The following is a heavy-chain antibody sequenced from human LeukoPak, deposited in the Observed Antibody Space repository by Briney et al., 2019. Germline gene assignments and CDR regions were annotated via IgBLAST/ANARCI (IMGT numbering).Heavy chain of an antibody. J-gene: IGHJ4*02. CDR2: VYYSGTT. V-gene: IGHV4-39*07. Sequence: SETLSLTCAVSGASISSSNYYWAWIRRPPGKGLEWIGSVYYSGTTYYNPSLKSRVTVSVDTSKNQVSLRLPSVTAADTAVYYCARGGGGYFSGYFDYWGQGTLVTVSS. CDR1: GASISSSNYY. CDR3: ARGGGGYFSGYFDY. D-gene: IGHD3-22*01.